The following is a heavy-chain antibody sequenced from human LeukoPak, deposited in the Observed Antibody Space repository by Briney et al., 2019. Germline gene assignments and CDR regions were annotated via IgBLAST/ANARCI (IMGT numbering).Heavy chain of an antibody. D-gene: IGHD1-26*01. CDR1: GFTFNNAW. V-gene: IGHV3-15*01. CDR2: IKSKTDGGTT. Sequence: GESLKISCAASGFTFNNAWMSWVRQAPGKGLEWVGRIKSKTDGGTTDYAAPVKGRFTISRDDSKNTLYLQMNSLKTEDSAVYYCTTIVGDRRGAFDIWGQGTMVTVSS. J-gene: IGHJ3*02. CDR3: TTIVGDRRGAFDI.